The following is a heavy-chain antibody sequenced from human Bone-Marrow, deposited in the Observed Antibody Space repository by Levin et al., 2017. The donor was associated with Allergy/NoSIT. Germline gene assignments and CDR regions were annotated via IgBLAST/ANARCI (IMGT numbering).Heavy chain of an antibody. V-gene: IGHV4-31*03. CDR1: GGSISSGEYY. CDR3: ARDLGASGLYYMDV. CDR2: IHYRENT. J-gene: IGHJ6*03. Sequence: PLSLTCTVSGGSISSGEYYWSWIRQHPGKDLEWLGYIHYRENTYYNPSLESRVTISIDTSRNQFYLKMTSVTAADTAVYYCARDLGASGLYYMDVWGKGTTVTVS. D-gene: IGHD4/OR15-4a*01.